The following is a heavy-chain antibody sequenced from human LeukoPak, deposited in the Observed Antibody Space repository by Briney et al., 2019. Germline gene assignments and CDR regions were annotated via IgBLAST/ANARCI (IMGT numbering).Heavy chain of an antibody. Sequence: ASVKVSCKASGYTFTGYYMHWVRQAPGQGLEWMGWINPNSGGTNYAQDFHGRVPMTRDTSISTAYMELSSLRSEDTAVYYCAREHSGYDSWGQGTLLTVSS. CDR3: AREHSGYDS. CDR2: INPNSGGT. D-gene: IGHD5-12*01. CDR1: GYTFTGYY. J-gene: IGHJ5*02. V-gene: IGHV1-2*02.